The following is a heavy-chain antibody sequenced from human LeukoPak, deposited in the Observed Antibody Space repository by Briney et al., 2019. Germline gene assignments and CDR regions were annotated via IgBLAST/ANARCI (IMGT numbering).Heavy chain of an antibody. J-gene: IGHJ4*01. CDR1: GYTFTSYG. Sequence: SVKLSCTASGYTFTSYGISWVRQAPGQGLEWMGGIIPIFGTANYAQKFQGRVTITADKSTNTAYMELSSLRSEDTAVYYCATSTGYCTSTSCYPEFDYWGQGTLVTVSS. D-gene: IGHD2-2*03. CDR3: ATSTGYCTSTSCYPEFDY. CDR2: IIPIFGTA. V-gene: IGHV1-69*06.